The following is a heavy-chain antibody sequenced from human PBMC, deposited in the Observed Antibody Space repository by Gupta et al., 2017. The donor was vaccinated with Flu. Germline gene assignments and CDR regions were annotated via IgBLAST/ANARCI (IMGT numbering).Heavy chain of an antibody. Sequence: PGKGLEWVSTVSNGADGPFYRDSVRGRFTISRDISQNTLYLQMDSLRVEDTAVYFCARDAILGNGRWDWFDPWGQGTLVTVSS. CDR2: VSNGADGP. D-gene: IGHD1-26*01. V-gene: IGHV3-23*01. CDR3: ARDAILGNGRWDWFDP. J-gene: IGHJ5*02.